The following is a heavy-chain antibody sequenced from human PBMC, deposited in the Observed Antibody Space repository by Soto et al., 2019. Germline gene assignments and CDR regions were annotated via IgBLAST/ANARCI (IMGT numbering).Heavy chain of an antibody. CDR3: AKDPHGPDTILYYFDY. Sequence: QVQLVESGGGVVQPGRSLRLSCAASGFTFSSYGMHWVRQAPGKGLEWVAVISYDGSNKYYADSVKGRFTISRDNSKNTLYLQMNSLRAEDTAVYYCAKDPHGPDTILYYFDYWGQGTLVTVSS. CDR2: ISYDGSNK. J-gene: IGHJ4*02. CDR1: GFTFSSYG. V-gene: IGHV3-30*18.